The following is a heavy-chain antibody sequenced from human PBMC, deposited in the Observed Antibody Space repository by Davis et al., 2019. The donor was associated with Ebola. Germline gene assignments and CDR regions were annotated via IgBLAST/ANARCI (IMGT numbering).Heavy chain of an antibody. CDR1: GFTFSSYS. CDR2: ISSSSSYI. J-gene: IGHJ4*02. V-gene: IGHV3-21*01. Sequence: GGSLRLSCAASGFTFSSYSMNWVRQAPGKGLEWVSSISSSSSYIYYADSVKGRFTISRDHAKNSLYLQRNSLRAEDTAVYYCAREAVTSLDYWGQGTLVTVSS. CDR3: AREAVTSLDY. D-gene: IGHD4-17*01.